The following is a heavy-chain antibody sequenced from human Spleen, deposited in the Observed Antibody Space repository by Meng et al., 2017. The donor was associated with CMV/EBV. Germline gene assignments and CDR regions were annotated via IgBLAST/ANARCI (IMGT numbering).Heavy chain of an antibody. CDR2: ISYDGSNK. V-gene: IGHV3-30-3*01. Sequence: GLTFSTDAMHWIRQTPGKGLEWVAVISYDGSNKYYADSVKGRFTISRDNSKNTLHLQMNTLRAEDTALYYCARGGYYDSSGQNWFDPWGQGTLVTVSS. CDR3: ARGGYYDSSGQNWFDP. CDR1: GLTFSTDA. D-gene: IGHD3-22*01. J-gene: IGHJ5*02.